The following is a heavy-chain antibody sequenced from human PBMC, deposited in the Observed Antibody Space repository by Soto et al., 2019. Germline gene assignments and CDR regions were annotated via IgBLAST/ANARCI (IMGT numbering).Heavy chain of an antibody. CDR2: IKEDGSVK. J-gene: IGHJ4*02. CDR3: VRDYPVVNPY. CDR1: GFTFSTYW. Sequence: EVQLVESGGGLVQPGGSLRLSCAASGFTFSTYWMSWVRQAPGKGLEWVADIKEDGSVKKYVDSVKGRFTISRDNARNSVYLQMNSLRAEDTAVYYCVRDYPVVNPYWGREPWSPSP. D-gene: IGHD2-21*01. V-gene: IGHV3-7*01.